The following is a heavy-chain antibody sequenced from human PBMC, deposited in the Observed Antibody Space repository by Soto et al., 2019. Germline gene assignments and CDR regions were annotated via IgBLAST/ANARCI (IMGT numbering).Heavy chain of an antibody. CDR1: GDSITSNSYF. CDR2: IYYSGTT. J-gene: IGHJ4*02. CDR3: ARHFSVDYFDY. Sequence: SETLSLTCTVSGDSITSNSYFWAWIRQPPGKGLEWIGSIYYSGTTYYNPSLKSRVTISVDRSKNQFSLKLSSVTAATTAVYYCARHFSVDYFDYWGQGALVTVSS. V-gene: IGHV4-39*01.